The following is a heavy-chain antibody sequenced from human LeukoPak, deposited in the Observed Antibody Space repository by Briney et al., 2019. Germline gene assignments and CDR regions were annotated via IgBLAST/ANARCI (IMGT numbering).Heavy chain of an antibody. V-gene: IGHV1-2*02. CDR1: GYTFTGYY. J-gene: IGHJ4*02. CDR3: ARVERGGYCSSTSCHGGDY. Sequence: ASVKVSCKASGYTFTGYYMHWVRQAPGQGLEWMGWINPNSGGTNYAQKFQGRVTMTRDTSISTAYMELSRLRSDDTAVYYCARVERGGYCSSTSCHGGDYWGQGTLVTVSS. D-gene: IGHD2-2*01. CDR2: INPNSGGT.